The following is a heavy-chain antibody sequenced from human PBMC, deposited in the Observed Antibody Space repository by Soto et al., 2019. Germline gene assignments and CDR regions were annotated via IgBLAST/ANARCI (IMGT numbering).Heavy chain of an antibody. J-gene: IGHJ6*02. V-gene: IGHV5-10-1*01. CDR2: IDPSDSCT. CDR3: ARHLEVYPRYYYYYGMDV. Sequence: GGSLKIPCKGSGYRFTNYWISWVRQMPGKGLEGMGRIDPSDSCTNYSPYFQGHDPISADKSISTAYMQWSSLKASVTAMYDCARHLEVYPRYYYYYGMDVWGQGTTVTVSS. CDR1: GYRFTNYW. D-gene: IGHD2-8*01.